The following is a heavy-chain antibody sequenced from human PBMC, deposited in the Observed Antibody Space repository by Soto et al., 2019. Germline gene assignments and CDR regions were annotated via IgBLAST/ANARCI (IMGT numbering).Heavy chain of an antibody. CDR2: INAYNGNT. V-gene: IGHV1-18*01. CDR3: ARDVGYGLIDY. CDR1: GYTFTSYG. D-gene: IGHD5-18*01. J-gene: IGHJ4*02. Sequence: QVQLVQSGAEVKKPGASVKVSCKASGYTFTSYGISWVRQAPGQGLEWMGWINAYNGNTNYAQKLQGRVTMTTDTTTRADYMELRSLRFDDTAVYYCARDVGYGLIDYWGQGTLVTVSS.